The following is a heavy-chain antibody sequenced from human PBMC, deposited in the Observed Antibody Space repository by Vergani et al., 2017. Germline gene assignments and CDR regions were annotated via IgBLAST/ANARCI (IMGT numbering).Heavy chain of an antibody. CDR1: GGSISSSSYY. D-gene: IGHD6-13*01. CDR2: IYYSGST. V-gene: IGHV4-39*01. J-gene: IGHJ4*02. CDR3: ARHQIAAAVSDY. Sequence: QLQLQESGPGLVKPSETLSLTCTVSGGSISSSSYYWGWIRQPPGKGLELIGSIYYSGSTYYNPSLKSRVTISVDTSKNQFSLKLSSVTAADTAVYYCARHQIAAAVSDYWGQGTLVTVSS.